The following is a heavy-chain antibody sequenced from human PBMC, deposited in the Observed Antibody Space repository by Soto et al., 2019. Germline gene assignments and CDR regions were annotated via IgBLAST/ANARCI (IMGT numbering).Heavy chain of an antibody. D-gene: IGHD3-22*01. V-gene: IGHV1-46*01. CDR2: INPSGGST. CDR3: ARLASRSSGRRGIGYFDY. Sequence: ASVKVACKASGYTFTSYYMHWVRQAPGQGLEWMGIINPSGGSTSYAQKFQGRVTMTRDTSTSTVYMELSSLRSEDTAVYYCARLASRSSGRRGIGYFDYWSQGTLVTVSS. CDR1: GYTFTSYY. J-gene: IGHJ4*02.